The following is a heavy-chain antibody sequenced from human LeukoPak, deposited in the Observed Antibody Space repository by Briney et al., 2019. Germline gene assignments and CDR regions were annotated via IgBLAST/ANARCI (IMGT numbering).Heavy chain of an antibody. CDR3: ATGYDYIWGSYRYRPAPPFDY. J-gene: IGHJ4*02. V-gene: IGHV1-24*01. Sequence: ASVKVSCKVSGYTLTELSMHWVRQAPGKGLEWMGGFDPEDGATIYAQKFQGRVTMTEDTSTDTAYMELSSLRSEDTAVYYCATGYDYIWGSYRYRPAPPFDYWGQGTLVTVSS. D-gene: IGHD3-16*02. CDR1: GYTLTELS. CDR2: FDPEDGAT.